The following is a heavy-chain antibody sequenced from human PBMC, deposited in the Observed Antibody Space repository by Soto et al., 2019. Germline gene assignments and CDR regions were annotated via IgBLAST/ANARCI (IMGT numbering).Heavy chain of an antibody. J-gene: IGHJ5*02. Sequence: SGATVVNTTHALTLTCTCSGFSLKRIGVGVAWIRQPPGKALEWLALVYWSDEKRYSPALKNRLTITKETSKNEVVLTMTNMDPLDNATSYCAHKEYYIFTGAYYHVWAFELWGQGTLVNVS. CDR2: VYWSDEK. CDR1: GFSLKRIGVG. CDR3: AHKEYYIFTGAYYHVWAFEL. D-gene: IGHD3-3*01. V-gene: IGHV2-5*01.